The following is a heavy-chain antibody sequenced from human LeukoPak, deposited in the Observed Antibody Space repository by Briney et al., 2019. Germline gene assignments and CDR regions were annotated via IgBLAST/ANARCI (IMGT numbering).Heavy chain of an antibody. CDR2: VYSRST. V-gene: IGHV4-59*08. Sequence: SETLSLTCTVSGGSISDYYWSWIRQPPGKGRECIGYVYSRSTSYSPSLKSRVSISLDTSKNQFSLKLNSVTAADTAVYYCARCTSTSCYNFDYWGQGTLVTVSS. J-gene: IGHJ4*02. CDR3: ARCTSTSCYNFDY. D-gene: IGHD2-2*02. CDR1: GGSISDYY.